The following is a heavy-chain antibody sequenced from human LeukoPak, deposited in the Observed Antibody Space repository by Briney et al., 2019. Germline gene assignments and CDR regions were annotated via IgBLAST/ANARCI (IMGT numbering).Heavy chain of an antibody. D-gene: IGHD4-17*01. CDR2: ISGYNGNT. J-gene: IGHJ4*02. V-gene: IGHV1-18*01. CDR3: ARDLSLGRHDDGEPFDY. Sequence: ASVKVSCKASGYIFTSYGISWVRQAPGQGLEWMGWISGYNGNTNYVKEFRGRVTMTTDTSTSTAYMELRSLSSDDTALYYCARDLSLGRHDDGEPFDYWGQGTLVTVSS. CDR1: GYIFTSYG.